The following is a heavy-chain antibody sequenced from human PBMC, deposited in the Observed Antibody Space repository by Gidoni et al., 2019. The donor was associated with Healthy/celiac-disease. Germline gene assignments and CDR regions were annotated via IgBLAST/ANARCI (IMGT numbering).Heavy chain of an antibody. CDR3: AKDLYYYYGMDG. CDR1: GFTFSSYA. Sequence: EVQLLESGGGLVQPGGSLRLSCAASGFTFSSYAMSWVRQAPGKGLEWVAAISGSGGSTYYADSVKGRFTISRDNSKNTLYLQMNSLRAEDTAVYYCAKDLYYYYGMDGWGQGTTVTVSS. V-gene: IGHV3-23*01. J-gene: IGHJ6*02. CDR2: ISGSGGST.